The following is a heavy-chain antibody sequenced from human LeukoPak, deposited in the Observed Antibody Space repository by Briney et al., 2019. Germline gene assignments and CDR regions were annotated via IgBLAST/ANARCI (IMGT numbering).Heavy chain of an antibody. D-gene: IGHD5-18*01. J-gene: IGHJ4*02. V-gene: IGHV4-59*01. Sequence: SETLSLTCTVSGGPISSYYWSWIRQPPGKGLEWIGYIYYSGSTNYNPSLKSRVTISVDTSKNQFSLKLSSVTAADTAVYYCARGRTATRFDYWGQGTLVTVSS. CDR1: GGPISSYY. CDR3: ARGRTATRFDY. CDR2: IYYSGST.